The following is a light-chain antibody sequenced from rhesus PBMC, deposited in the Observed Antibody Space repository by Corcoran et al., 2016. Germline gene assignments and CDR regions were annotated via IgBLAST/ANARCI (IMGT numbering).Light chain of an antibody. CDR2: EVS. CDR3: CSYAGSYTYV. CDR1: SSDIGGYNY. Sequence: QAALTQPRSVSGSPGQSVTISCTGTSSDIGGYNYVSWYQQHPGTAPKRMIYEVSKRPSGVSDRFSGSKSGNTASLTISGLQAEDEADYYCCSYAGSYTYVFGSGTKLTVL. J-gene: IGLJ6*01. V-gene: IGLV2-32*01.